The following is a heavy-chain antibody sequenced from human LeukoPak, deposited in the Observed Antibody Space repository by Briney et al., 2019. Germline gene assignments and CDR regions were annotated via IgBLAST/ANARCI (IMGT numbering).Heavy chain of an antibody. J-gene: IGHJ4*02. CDR3: ATGQDSGSYFDY. CDR2: INHCGST. Sequence: PSETLSLTCSVYGGSFSGYYWSWIRQPPGKVLEWIGEINHCGSTNYKPSLKSRVTISVDTSKNQFSLKLSSMTAADTAVYYCATGQDSGSYFDYWGKGTLVTVSS. V-gene: IGHV4-34*01. D-gene: IGHD1-26*01. CDR1: GGSFSGYY.